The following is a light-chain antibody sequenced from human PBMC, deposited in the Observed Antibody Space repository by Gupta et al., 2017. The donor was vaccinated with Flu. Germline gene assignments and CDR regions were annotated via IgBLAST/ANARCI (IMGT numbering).Light chain of an antibody. CDR2: RDI. CDR3: QVWDSSTEV. V-gene: IGLV3-9*01. Sequence: TCGGNNIENRNVHWYQQTPGQAPVLVIYRDISRPAGIPERFSGSNSGNTATLTISGAQAGDEADYYCQVWDSSTEVFGGGTKLTVL. J-gene: IGLJ2*01. CDR1: NIENRN.